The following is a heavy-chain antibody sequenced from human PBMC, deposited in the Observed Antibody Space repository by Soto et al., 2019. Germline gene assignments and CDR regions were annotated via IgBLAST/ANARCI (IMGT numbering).Heavy chain of an antibody. CDR1: GGSVNNANYF. CDR2: IYYSGST. D-gene: IGHD4-17*01. CDR3: ARDADYGGSRGGMDV. V-gene: IGHV4-31*03. Sequence: QVRLEESGPGLVKPSETLSLICSVSGGSVNNANYFWNWIRHHPENGLEWIGYIYYSGSTRYNPSLKIRATLSIDTSKNQFSLRLNSVTVADTAVYFCARDADYGGSRGGMDVWGRVTTVTVSS. J-gene: IGHJ6*02.